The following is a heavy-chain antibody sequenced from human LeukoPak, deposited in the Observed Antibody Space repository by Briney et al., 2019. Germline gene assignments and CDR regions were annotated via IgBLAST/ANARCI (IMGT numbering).Heavy chain of an antibody. V-gene: IGHV4-39*07. CDR1: GDSISSRSYY. Sequence: PSETLSLTCTVSGDSISSRSYYWGWIRQPPGKGLEWIGSIYHSGSTYYNPSLKSRVTISVDTSKNQFSLKLSSVTAADTAVYYCAKDGGGWYTSGWYYFDCWGQGTLVTVSS. CDR3: AKDGGGWYTSGWYYFDC. CDR2: IYHSGST. J-gene: IGHJ4*02. D-gene: IGHD6-19*01.